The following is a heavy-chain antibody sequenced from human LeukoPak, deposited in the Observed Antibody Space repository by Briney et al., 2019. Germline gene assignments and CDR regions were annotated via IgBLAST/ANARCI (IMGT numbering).Heavy chain of an antibody. CDR1: GGSISTDNYY. Sequence: PSETLSLTCTVSGGSISTDNYYWGWIRQPPGKGLEWLGSIYYDGSTYYNPSLESRVTISVDTSKNQFSLKLSSVTAADTAVYYCARDGGSGRYVYWGQGTLVTVSS. J-gene: IGHJ4*02. V-gene: IGHV4-39*07. CDR3: ARDGGSGRYVY. D-gene: IGHD1-26*01. CDR2: IYYDGST.